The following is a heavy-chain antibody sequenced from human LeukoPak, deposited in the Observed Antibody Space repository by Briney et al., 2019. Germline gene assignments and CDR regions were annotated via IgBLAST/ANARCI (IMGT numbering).Heavy chain of an antibody. V-gene: IGHV3-33*06. J-gene: IGHJ4*02. Sequence: PGRSLRLSCAASGFTFSSYGMHWVRQAPGKGLEWVAVIWYDGSNKYHADSVKGRFTISRDNSKNTLYLQMNSLRAEDTAVYYCAKDHPRIAVAGYFDYWGQGTLVTVSS. CDR1: GFTFSSYG. D-gene: IGHD6-19*01. CDR3: AKDHPRIAVAGYFDY. CDR2: IWYDGSNK.